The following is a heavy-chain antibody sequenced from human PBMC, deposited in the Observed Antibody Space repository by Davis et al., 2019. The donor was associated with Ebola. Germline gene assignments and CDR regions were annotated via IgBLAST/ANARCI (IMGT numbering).Heavy chain of an antibody. CDR3: ARGREVPYYIPFDY. CDR2: IYYSGST. Sequence: LRLSCTVSGGSMSSYYWSWIRQHPGKGLEWIGYIYYSGSTYYNPSLKSRVTISVDTSKNQFSLKLSSVTAADTAVYYCARGREVPYYIPFDYWGQGTLVTVSS. D-gene: IGHD1-26*01. CDR1: GGSMSSYY. V-gene: IGHV4-31*03. J-gene: IGHJ4*02.